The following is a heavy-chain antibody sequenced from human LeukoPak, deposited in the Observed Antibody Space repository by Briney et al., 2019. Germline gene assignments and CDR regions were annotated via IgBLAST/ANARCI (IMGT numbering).Heavy chain of an antibody. CDR1: GGSISSYY. V-gene: IGHV4-59*08. Sequence: PSETLSLTCTVSGGSISSYYWSWIRQPPGKGLEWIGYIYYSGSTNYNPSLKSRVTISVDTSKNQFSLTLSSVTAADTAVYYCARHVAGNFDYWGQGTLVTVSS. D-gene: IGHD6-19*01. J-gene: IGHJ4*02. CDR2: IYYSGST. CDR3: ARHVAGNFDY.